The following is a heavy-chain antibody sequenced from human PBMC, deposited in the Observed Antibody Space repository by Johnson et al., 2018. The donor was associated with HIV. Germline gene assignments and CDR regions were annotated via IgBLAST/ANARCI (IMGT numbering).Heavy chain of an antibody. CDR2: IFTVGDV. V-gene: IGHV3-66*02. Sequence: MLLVESGGGLAQPGGSLRLSCAASGITVSSNYMSWVRQAPGKGLEWVSVIFTVGDVYYADSVKGRFTISRDNSKNFLYLQMNSLIPEDTAVYYCARDGRDLVTRGSFDVWGQGTVVTVSS. D-gene: IGHD5-18*01. CDR3: ARDGRDLVTRGSFDV. CDR1: GITVSSNY. J-gene: IGHJ3*01.